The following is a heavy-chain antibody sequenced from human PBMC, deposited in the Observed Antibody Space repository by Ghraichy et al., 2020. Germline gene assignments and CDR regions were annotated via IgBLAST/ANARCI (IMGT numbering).Heavy chain of an antibody. D-gene: IGHD3-3*01. CDR2: ISSSGSTI. J-gene: IGHJ4*02. CDR3: ASYPILEWLFPY. CDR1: GFTFSDYY. V-gene: IGHV3-11*01. Sequence: GGSLRLSCAASGFTFSDYYMSWIRQAPGKGLEWVSYISSSGSTIYYADSVKGRFTISRDNAKNSLYLQMNSLRAEDTAVYYCASYPILEWLFPYWGQGTLVTVSS.